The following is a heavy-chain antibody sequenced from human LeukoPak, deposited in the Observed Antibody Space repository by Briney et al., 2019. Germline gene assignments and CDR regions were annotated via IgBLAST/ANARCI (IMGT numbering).Heavy chain of an antibody. D-gene: IGHD1-7*01. V-gene: IGHV1-24*01. CDR1: GYTLTELS. J-gene: IGHJ4*02. Sequence: ASVKVSCKVSGYTLTELSMHWVRQAPGKGLEWMGDFDPEDGETIYAQKFQGRVTMTEDTSTDTAYMELSSLRSEDTAVYYCATDRYNWNYGNFDYWGQGTLVTVSS. CDR2: FDPEDGET. CDR3: ATDRYNWNYGNFDY.